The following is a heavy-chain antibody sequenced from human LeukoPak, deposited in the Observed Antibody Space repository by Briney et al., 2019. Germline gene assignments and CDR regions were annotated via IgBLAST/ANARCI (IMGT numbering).Heavy chain of an antibody. CDR2: IYYSGST. CDR3: ARRNLECSSSSSYFDY. Sequence: SETLSLTCTVSGGSISSYYWSWIRQPPGKGLEWIGYIYYSGSTNYNPSLKSRVTISVDTSKNQFSLKLSSVTAADTAVYYCARRNLECSSSSSYFDYWGQGTLVTVSS. J-gene: IGHJ4*02. D-gene: IGHD6-6*01. CDR1: GGSISSYY. V-gene: IGHV4-59*08.